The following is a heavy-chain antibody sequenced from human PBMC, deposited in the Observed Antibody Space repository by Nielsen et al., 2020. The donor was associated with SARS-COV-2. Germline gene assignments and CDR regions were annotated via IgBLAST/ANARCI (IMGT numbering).Heavy chain of an antibody. CDR2: INHSGST. Sequence: WIRQPPGKGLEWIGEINHSGSTNYNPSLKSRVTISVDTSKNQFSLKLSSVTAADTAVYYCARGLVSSGYWEAFDYWGQGTLVTVSS. D-gene: IGHD3-22*01. J-gene: IGHJ4*02. CDR3: ARGLVSSGYWEAFDY. V-gene: IGHV4-34*01.